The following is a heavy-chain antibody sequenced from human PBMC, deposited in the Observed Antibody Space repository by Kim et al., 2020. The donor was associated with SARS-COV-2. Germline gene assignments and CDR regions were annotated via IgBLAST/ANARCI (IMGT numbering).Heavy chain of an antibody. CDR1: GFTFSSYW. V-gene: IGHV3-74*01. CDR3: ARARESIAAAGTAEYFQH. CDR2: INSDGSSS. J-gene: IGHJ1*01. Sequence: VGSLRLSCAASGFTFSSYWMHWVRQAPGKGLVWVSRINSDGSSSSYAASVKGRFTISRDKAKNTLYLQMNSLRAEDTAVYYCARARESIAAAGTAEYFQHWGQSTLVTVSS. D-gene: IGHD6-13*01.